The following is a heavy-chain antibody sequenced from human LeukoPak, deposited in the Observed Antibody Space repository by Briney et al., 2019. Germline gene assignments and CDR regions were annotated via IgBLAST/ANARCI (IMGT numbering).Heavy chain of an antibody. J-gene: IGHJ4*02. Sequence: SETLSLTCTVPGGSISSGSYYWSWIRQPAGTGLEWIGRIYTSGSTNYNPSLKSRVTISVDKSKNQFSLNLSSVTAADTAVYYCARYTYGYNDYWGQGILVTVSS. CDR3: ARYTYGYNDY. CDR1: GGSISSGSYY. V-gene: IGHV4-61*02. CDR2: IYTSGST. D-gene: IGHD5-18*01.